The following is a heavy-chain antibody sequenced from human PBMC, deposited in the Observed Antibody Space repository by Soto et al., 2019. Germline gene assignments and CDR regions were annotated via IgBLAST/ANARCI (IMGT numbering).Heavy chain of an antibody. CDR2: ISGSGGST. CDR1: GFTFSSYA. CDR3: AKEGRSFTMGYGMDV. Sequence: EVQLLESGGGLVQPGGSLRLSCAAAGFTFSSYAMSWVRQAPGKGLEWVSAISGSGGSTYYADSVKGRFTISRDNSKNTLDLQMNGLRAEDTAVYYCAKEGRSFTMGYGMDVWGQGTTVTVYS. D-gene: IGHD3-10*01. J-gene: IGHJ6*02. V-gene: IGHV3-23*01.